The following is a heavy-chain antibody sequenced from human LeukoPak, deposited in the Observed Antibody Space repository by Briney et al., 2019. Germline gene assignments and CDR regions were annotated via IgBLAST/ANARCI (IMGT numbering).Heavy chain of an antibody. J-gene: IGHJ4*02. CDR3: AKDRYSYAFEYSDS. V-gene: IGHV3-30*18. CDR1: GFTFDDCA. D-gene: IGHD5-18*01. Sequence: PGRSLTLSCAASGFTFDDCAMHWVRQAPGKGLEWVAVISNDGSKKYYADSVKGRFTISRDNSKNTLSLQVSSLRAEDTAVYYCAKDRYSYAFEYSDSWGQGTLVTVSS. CDR2: ISNDGSKK.